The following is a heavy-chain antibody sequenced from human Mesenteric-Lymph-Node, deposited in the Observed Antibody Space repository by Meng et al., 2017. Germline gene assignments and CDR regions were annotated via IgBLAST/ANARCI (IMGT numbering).Heavy chain of an antibody. V-gene: IGHV3-48*03. Sequence: GESLKISCAASGFTFSSYEMNWVRQAPGKGLEWVSYISSSGSTIYYADSVRGRFTISRDNAKDSLYLQVNGLRGEDTAVYYCARDRGYGSESYSRFDYWGQGTLVTVSS. CDR3: ARDRGYGSESYSRFDY. J-gene: IGHJ4*02. CDR2: ISSSGSTI. D-gene: IGHD3-10*01. CDR1: GFTFSSYE.